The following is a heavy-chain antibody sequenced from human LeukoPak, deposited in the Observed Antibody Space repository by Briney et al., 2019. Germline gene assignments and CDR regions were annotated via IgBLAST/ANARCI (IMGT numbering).Heavy chain of an antibody. J-gene: IGHJ4*02. V-gene: IGHV1-2*02. Sequence: ASVKVSCKASGYTFTGYYMHWVRQAPVQGLEWMGWINPNSGGTNYAQEFQGRVTMTRDTSISTAYMELSRLRSDDTAVYYCARGIAAAGAAGDYWGQGTLVTVSS. CDR3: ARGIAAAGAAGDY. D-gene: IGHD6-13*01. CDR1: GYTFTGYY. CDR2: INPNSGGT.